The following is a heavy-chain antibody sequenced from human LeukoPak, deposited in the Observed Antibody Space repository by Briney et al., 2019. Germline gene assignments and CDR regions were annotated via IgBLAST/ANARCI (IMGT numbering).Heavy chain of an antibody. CDR1: GDSISTYY. CDR2: ISYSGST. J-gene: IGHJ4*02. CDR3: ARPLEATVTVPFDY. V-gene: IGHV4-59*08. D-gene: IGHD4-17*01. Sequence: SGTLSLTCTVSGDSISTYYWSWIRQPPGKGLEWIGYISYSGSTNYNPSLKSRVTMSVDTSRNQFSLRLSSVTASDTAVYYCARPLEATVTVPFDYWAREPWSPSPQ.